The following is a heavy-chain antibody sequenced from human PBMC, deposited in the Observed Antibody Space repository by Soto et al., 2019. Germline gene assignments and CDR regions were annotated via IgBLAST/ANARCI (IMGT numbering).Heavy chain of an antibody. D-gene: IGHD6-19*01. CDR2: ISYDGSNK. CDR1: GFTVSSYA. CDR3: ARDREGGWLVISQYFDY. V-gene: IGHV3-30-3*01. J-gene: IGHJ4*02. Sequence: QVQLVESGGGVVQPGRSLRLSCAASGFTVSSYAMHWVRQAPGKGLEWVAVISYDGSNKYNAESVKGRLTISGDNSKNTLYLQMNRLRAEDTAVYYCARDREGGWLVISQYFDYWGQGTLVTVSS.